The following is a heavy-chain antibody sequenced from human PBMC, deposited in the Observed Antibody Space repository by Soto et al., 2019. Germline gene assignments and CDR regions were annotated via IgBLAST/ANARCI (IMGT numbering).Heavy chain of an antibody. CDR3: ARAFGRYNDHWFDH. Sequence: SETLSLTCTVSGASISPYYWTWIRQPPGKGLEWIGYIFSSGNTNYNPSLKSRVTISRDTSRNHFSLKLSSVTAADTAIYYCARAFGRYNDHWFDHWGRGTLVTVSS. CDR2: IFSSGNT. J-gene: IGHJ5*02. V-gene: IGHV4-59*01. D-gene: IGHD1-1*01. CDR1: GASISPYY.